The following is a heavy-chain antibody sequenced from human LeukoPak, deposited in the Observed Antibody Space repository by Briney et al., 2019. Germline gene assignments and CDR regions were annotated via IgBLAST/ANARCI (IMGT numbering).Heavy chain of an antibody. CDR3: ARYYCSTTSCYGRYFDY. Sequence: GGSLRLFCAASGFTFNDYYMSWVRQAPGKGLEWVSYISSSGITIYYADSVKGRFTISRDNAKTSLYLQMNSLRAEDTAVYYCARYYCSTTSCYGRYFDYWGQGTLVTVSS. J-gene: IGHJ4*02. V-gene: IGHV3-11*04. CDR1: GFTFNDYY. CDR2: ISSSGITI. D-gene: IGHD2-2*01.